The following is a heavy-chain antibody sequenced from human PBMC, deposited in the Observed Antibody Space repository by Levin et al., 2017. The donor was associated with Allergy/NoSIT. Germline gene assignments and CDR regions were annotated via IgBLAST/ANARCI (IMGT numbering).Heavy chain of an antibody. J-gene: IGHJ5*02. CDR1: GYTLTELS. V-gene: IGHV1-24*01. CDR3: ATESQYCSSTSCYTWFDP. CDR2: FDPEDGET. D-gene: IGHD2-2*02. Sequence: VASVKVSCKVSGYTLTELSMHWVRQAPGKGLEWMGGFDPEDGETIYAQKFQGRVTMTEDTSTDTAYMELSSLRSEDTAVYYCATESQYCSSTSCYTWFDPWGQGTLVTVSS.